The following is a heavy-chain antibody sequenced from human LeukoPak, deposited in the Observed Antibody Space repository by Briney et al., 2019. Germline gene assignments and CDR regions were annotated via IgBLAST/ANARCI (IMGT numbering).Heavy chain of an antibody. V-gene: IGHV3-9*01. CDR3: AKDDGPTMIVVVGAFDI. D-gene: IGHD3-22*01. J-gene: IGHJ3*02. CDR2: ISWNSGSI. Sequence: GGSLRLSCAASGFTFDDYAMHWVRQAPGKGLEWVSGISWNSGSIGYADSVKGRFTISRDNAKNSLYLQMNSLRAEDTALYYCAKDDGPTMIVVVGAFDIWGQGTMVTVSS. CDR1: GFTFDDYA.